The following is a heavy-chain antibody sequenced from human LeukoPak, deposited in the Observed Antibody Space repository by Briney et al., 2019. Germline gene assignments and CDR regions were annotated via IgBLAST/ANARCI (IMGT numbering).Heavy chain of an antibody. CDR2: IKQDRSEK. J-gene: IGHJ4*02. V-gene: IGHV3-7*01. D-gene: IGHD4/OR15-4a*01. CDR1: GFTFTNYW. Sequence: GGSLRLSCAASGFTFTNYWMSWVRQAPGKGLELVANIKQDRSEKYYVDSVKGRFTISRDNAKNSLYLQMNSLRAEDTAVYYCARFDYGYFLDYWGQGTLVTVSS. CDR3: ARFDYGYFLDY.